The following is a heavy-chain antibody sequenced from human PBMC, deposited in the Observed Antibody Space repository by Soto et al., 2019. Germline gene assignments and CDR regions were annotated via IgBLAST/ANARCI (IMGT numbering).Heavy chain of an antibody. V-gene: IGHV3-48*03. CDR3: ARTGLAARPLGPWYNGYAMAV. J-gene: IGHJ6*04. D-gene: IGHD6-6*01. CDR2: IDKSAGSM. Sequence: VRLMESGGGLVQPGGSLRLSREGSGFIFRSYELNWVRQAPGKGLEWVSSIDKSAGSMSYADSVRGRFTISRDNAKNSVYLQMNSRGAEDTALYYCARTGLAARPLGPWYNGYAMAVWGTGTTVTVSS. CDR1: GFIFRSYE.